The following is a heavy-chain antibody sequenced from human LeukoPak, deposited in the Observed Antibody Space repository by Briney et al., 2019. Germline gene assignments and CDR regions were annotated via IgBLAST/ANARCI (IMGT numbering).Heavy chain of an antibody. V-gene: IGHV1-2*02. CDR2: INPNSGGT. J-gene: IGHJ4*02. CDR1: GYTFTDYY. CDR3: ARDLGFGEQNDY. D-gene: IGHD3-10*01. Sequence: ASVKVSCKASGYTFTDYYMHWVRQAPGQGLEWMGWINPNSGGTNYAQKFQGRVTMTRDTSISTAYMELSRLRSDDTAVYYCARDLGFGEQNDYWGQGTLVTVSS.